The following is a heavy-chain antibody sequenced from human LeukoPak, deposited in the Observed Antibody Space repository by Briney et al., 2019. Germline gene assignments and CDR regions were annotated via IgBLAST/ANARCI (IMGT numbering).Heavy chain of an antibody. Sequence: GGSLRLSCAASGFTFSDYWMSWVRQAPGKGLEWVSVIYSGGSTYYADSVKGRFTISRDNSKNTLYLQMNSLRAEDTAVYYCARSLIKWELLHWGQGTLVTVSS. D-gene: IGHD1-26*01. J-gene: IGHJ4*02. CDR3: ARSLIKWELLH. V-gene: IGHV3-66*02. CDR1: GFTFSDYW. CDR2: IYSGGST.